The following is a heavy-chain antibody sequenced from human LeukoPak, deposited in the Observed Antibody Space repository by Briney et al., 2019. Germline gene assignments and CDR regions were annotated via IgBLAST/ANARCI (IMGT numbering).Heavy chain of an antibody. V-gene: IGHV1-8*01. D-gene: IGHD3-9*01. CDR2: MNPNSGDT. J-gene: IGHJ2*01. CDR3: ARIKFDYDILTGFYSYWYFDL. CDR1: GYTFTSSN. Sequence: ASVKVSCKASGYTFTSSNIHWVRQATGQGLEWMGWMNPNSGDTGFALKFQGRVTMTRNTAISTAYMELSSLTSEDTAVYYCARIKFDYDILTGFYSYWYFDLWGRGTLVTVSP.